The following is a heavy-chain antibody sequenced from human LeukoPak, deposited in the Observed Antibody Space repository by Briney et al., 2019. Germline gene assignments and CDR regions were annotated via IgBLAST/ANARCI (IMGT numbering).Heavy chain of an antibody. Sequence: ESGPTLVKPTQTLTLTCTFSGFSLSTSGVGVGWIRQPPGKALEWLAVIYWDDDKRHSPSLKSRLTITKDTSKNQVVLTMTNMDPVDTATYYCAHSWRSQGCNGGSCYEFHYWGQGTLVAVSS. J-gene: IGHJ4*02. CDR3: AHSWRSQGCNGGSCYEFHY. D-gene: IGHD2-15*01. V-gene: IGHV2-5*02. CDR1: GFSLSTSGVG. CDR2: IYWDDDK.